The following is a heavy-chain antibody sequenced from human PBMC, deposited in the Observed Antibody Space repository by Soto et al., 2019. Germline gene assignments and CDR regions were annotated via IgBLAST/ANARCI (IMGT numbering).Heavy chain of an antibody. Sequence: PSETLSLTCTVSGGSISSYYWSWIRQPPGKGLEWIGYIYYSGSTNYNPSLKSRVTISVDTSKNQFSLKLCSVTAADTAVYYCARDGSVAGLFYFDYWGQGTLVTVSS. CDR3: ARDGSVAGLFYFDY. J-gene: IGHJ4*02. CDR2: IYYSGST. D-gene: IGHD6-19*01. V-gene: IGHV4-59*01. CDR1: GGSISSYY.